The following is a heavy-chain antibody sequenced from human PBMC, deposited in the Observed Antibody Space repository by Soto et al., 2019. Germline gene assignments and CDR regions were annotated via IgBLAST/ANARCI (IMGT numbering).Heavy chain of an antibody. Sequence: GSLRLSCAASGFTFSSYGMHWVRQAPGKGLEWVAVISYDGSNKYYADSVKGRFTISRDNSKNTLYLQMNSLRAEGTAVYYCAKSSSWYGGGFAFDYWGQGTLVTVSS. CDR2: ISYDGSNK. CDR1: GFTFSSYG. V-gene: IGHV3-30*18. D-gene: IGHD6-13*01. J-gene: IGHJ4*02. CDR3: AKSSSWYGGGFAFDY.